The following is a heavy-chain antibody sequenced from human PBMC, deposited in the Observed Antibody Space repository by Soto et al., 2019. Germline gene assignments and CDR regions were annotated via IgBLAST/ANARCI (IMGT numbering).Heavy chain of an antibody. CDR3: SGVAGTPTFDY. CDR1: GGSLSRYS. D-gene: IGHD6-19*01. J-gene: IGHJ4*02. CDR2: INRSGGT. Sequence: QVHLQQWGAGLLKPSETLSLSCNVYGGSLSRYSWSWIRQSPGKGLEWIGEINRSGGTDYNPFLKSRVTISADTSKNQFSPKLTSVTAADTAVYYCSGVAGTPTFDYWGPGTLVTVSS. V-gene: IGHV4-34*01.